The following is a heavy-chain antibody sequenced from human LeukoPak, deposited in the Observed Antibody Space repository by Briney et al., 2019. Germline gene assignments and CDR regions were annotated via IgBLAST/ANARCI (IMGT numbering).Heavy chain of an antibody. V-gene: IGHV3-33*05. D-gene: IGHD3-10*01. Sequence: GRSLRLSCAASGFTFSSYGMHWVRQAPGKGLEWVTFISLDGSKKSYADSVKGRFTFSRDDSKNTLYLEMNSLRAEDTAVYYCARDRAVSWFDSWGLGTLVTVSS. J-gene: IGHJ5*01. CDR2: ISLDGSKK. CDR3: ARDRAVSWFDS. CDR1: GFTFSSYG.